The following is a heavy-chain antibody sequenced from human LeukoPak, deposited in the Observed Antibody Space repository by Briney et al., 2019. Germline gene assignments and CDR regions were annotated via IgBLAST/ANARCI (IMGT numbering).Heavy chain of an antibody. J-gene: IGHJ4*02. CDR2: IIPILGIA. CDR3: ARDVVAIVATIRASLDY. D-gene: IGHD5-12*01. CDR1: GGTFSSYA. V-gene: IGHV1-69*04. Sequence: SAKVSCKASGGTFSSYAISWVRQAPGQGLEWMGSIIPILGIANYAQKFQGRVTITADKSTSTAYMELSSLRSEDTAVYYCARDVVAIVATIRASLDYWGQGTLVTVPS.